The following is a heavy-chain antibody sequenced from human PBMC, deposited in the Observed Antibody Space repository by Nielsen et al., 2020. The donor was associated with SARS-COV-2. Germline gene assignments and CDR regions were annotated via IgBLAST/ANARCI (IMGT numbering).Heavy chain of an antibody. D-gene: IGHD4-17*01. Sequence: SETLSLTCTVSGGSISSHNYYWSWIRQHPGKGLEWIGYIYYSGTTYYNPSHESRATISVATSKSQFSLKLRSVTAADTAVYYCARATMTDADAFDIWGQGAMVSVSS. V-gene: IGHV4-30-4*08. J-gene: IGHJ3*02. CDR2: IYYSGTT. CDR3: ARATMTDADAFDI. CDR1: GGSISSHNYY.